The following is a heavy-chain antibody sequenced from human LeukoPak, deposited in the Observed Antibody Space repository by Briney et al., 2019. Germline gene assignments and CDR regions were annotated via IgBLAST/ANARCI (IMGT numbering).Heavy chain of an antibody. D-gene: IGHD2-21*02. V-gene: IGHV3-23*01. J-gene: IGHJ4*02. Sequence: GGSLRLPCAASGLTLNQCGQMCVRQAPARGLAWVAAISGGGGSTYYADSVKGRFTISRDNSKNTLFLQMNSLRAEDTAVYYCAKGKVVTGIDYWGQGTLVTVSS. CDR3: AKGKVVTGIDY. CDR1: GLTLNQCG. CDR2: ISGGGGST.